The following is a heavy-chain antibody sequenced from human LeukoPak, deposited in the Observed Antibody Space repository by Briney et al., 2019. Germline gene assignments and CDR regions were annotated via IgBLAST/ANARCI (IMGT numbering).Heavy chain of an antibody. CDR3: ARDSRGSVDY. Sequence: ASVKVSCKASGYTFTGYYMHWVRQAPGQGLEWMGRIIPILGIANYAQKFQGRVTITADKSTSTAYMELSSLRSEDTAVYYCARDSRGSVDYWGQGTLVTVSS. J-gene: IGHJ4*02. D-gene: IGHD2-2*01. CDR1: GYTFTGYY. V-gene: IGHV1-69*04. CDR2: IIPILGIA.